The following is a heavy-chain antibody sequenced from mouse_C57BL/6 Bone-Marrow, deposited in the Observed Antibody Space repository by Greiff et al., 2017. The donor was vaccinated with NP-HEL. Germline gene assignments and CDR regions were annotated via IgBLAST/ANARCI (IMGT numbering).Heavy chain of an antibody. CDR3: ARGDVPTAFFDN. J-gene: IGHJ2*01. V-gene: IGHV5-17*01. CDR2: ISSGSSTI. D-gene: IGHD1-2*01. Sequence: DVQLVESGGGLVKPGGYLKLTCAASGSTFSDYGMHWVRQAPAKGLEWVAYISSGSSTIYYADNVKVRFTISRDIAKNTLFLQMTSLRSEDTAMYYFARGDVPTAFFDNWGQGTTRTVSS. CDR1: GSTFSDYG.